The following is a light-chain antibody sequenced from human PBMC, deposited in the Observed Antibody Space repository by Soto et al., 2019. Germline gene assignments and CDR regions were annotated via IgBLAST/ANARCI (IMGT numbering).Light chain of an antibody. V-gene: IGKV3-20*01. CDR2: GAS. CDR3: QQYGSSPRT. Sequence: IVLTQSPDTLSLSPGARATVSCRASQSITSNYLAWYQQKPGQAPRLLIYGASSRATGIPDRFSGSGSGTDFTLTISRLEPEDFAVYYCQQYGSSPRTFGQGTKVEIK. J-gene: IGKJ1*01. CDR1: QSITSNY.